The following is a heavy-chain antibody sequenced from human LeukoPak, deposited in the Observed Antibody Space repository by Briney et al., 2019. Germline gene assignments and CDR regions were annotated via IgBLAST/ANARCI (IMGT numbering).Heavy chain of an antibody. CDR2: ISSSGSTI. V-gene: IGHV3-48*01. CDR1: GFTVSSNY. D-gene: IGHD3-10*01. Sequence: PGGSLRLSCAASGFTVSSNYMSWVRQAPGKGLEWVSYISSSGSTIYYADSVKGRFTISRDNSKNTLYLQMNSLRAEDTAVYYCARDSGGVDAFDIWGQGTMVTVSS. J-gene: IGHJ3*02. CDR3: ARDSGGVDAFDI.